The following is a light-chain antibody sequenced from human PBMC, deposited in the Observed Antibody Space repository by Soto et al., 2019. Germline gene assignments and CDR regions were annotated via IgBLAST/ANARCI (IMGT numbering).Light chain of an antibody. CDR3: QQYGNSPRT. Sequence: EIVFTQSPGTLSLSPGERVTLPCRASQSVSSSYLAWYQQKPGQAPRLLIYGAPSRATGIPDRFSGTGSGTDFTLTISRLEPEDFAVYHCQQYGNSPRTLGQGTKVDIK. V-gene: IGKV3-20*01. CDR1: QSVSSSY. CDR2: GAP. J-gene: IGKJ1*01.